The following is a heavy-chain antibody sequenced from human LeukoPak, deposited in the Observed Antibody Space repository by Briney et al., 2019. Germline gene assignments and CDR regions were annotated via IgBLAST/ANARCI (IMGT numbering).Heavy chain of an antibody. CDR3: ARDMRNYYGSRYYYYMDV. CDR2: INPNSGGT. Sequence: ASVKVSCKASGYTFTDYYMHWVRQAPGQGLEWMGWINPNSGGTNYAQKFQGRVTMTRDTSISTAYMELSRLRSDDTAVYYCARDMRNYYGSRYYYYMDVWGKGTTVTVSS. CDR1: GYTFTDYY. J-gene: IGHJ6*03. V-gene: IGHV1-2*02. D-gene: IGHD3-10*01.